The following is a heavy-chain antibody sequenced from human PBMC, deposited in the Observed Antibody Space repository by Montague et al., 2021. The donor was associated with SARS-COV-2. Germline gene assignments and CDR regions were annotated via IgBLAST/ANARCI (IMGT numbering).Heavy chain of an antibody. Sequence: SLRLSCAASGFTFSHAWMSWVRQAPGKGLEWVGRIKTKTDGGTTDYAAPVKGRFTISRDDSENTLFLQMNSLKTEDTALYYCTTGYTNGRLDYWGQGTLVTVS. CDR1: GFTFSHAW. V-gene: IGHV3-15*01. J-gene: IGHJ4*02. D-gene: IGHD6-19*01. CDR3: TTGYTNGRLDY. CDR2: IKTKTDGGTT.